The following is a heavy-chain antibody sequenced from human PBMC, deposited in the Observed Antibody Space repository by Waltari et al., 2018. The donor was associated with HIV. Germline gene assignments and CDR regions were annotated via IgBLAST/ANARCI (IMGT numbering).Heavy chain of an antibody. V-gene: IGHV3-7*01. J-gene: IGHJ6*02. Sequence: EVQLMESGGGLVQSGGSLRLSCAASGFTFYNYWMVWVRQTPVKGLEWVAHIKDEGSEKYYMGSVQGRFAISRDNAKNSMVLQMNSLTAEDTAVYYCARIGTFPHNYAINFWGQGTTVTVSS. D-gene: IGHD1-26*01. CDR3: ARIGTFPHNYAINF. CDR1: GFTFYNYW. CDR2: IKDEGSEK.